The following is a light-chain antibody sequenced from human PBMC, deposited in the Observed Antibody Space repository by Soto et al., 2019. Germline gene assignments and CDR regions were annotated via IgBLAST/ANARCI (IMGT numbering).Light chain of an antibody. V-gene: IGKV1-5*01. Sequence: DIQMTQSPSTLSAFVGDTVTITCRASQSVSNWLAWYQQRPGKAPKLLIYDASSLESGVPSRFSGSGSGTEFTLTISSLQPDDFATYYCQQYNSYSLTFGGGTKVDIK. CDR3: QQYNSYSLT. J-gene: IGKJ4*01. CDR1: QSVSNW. CDR2: DAS.